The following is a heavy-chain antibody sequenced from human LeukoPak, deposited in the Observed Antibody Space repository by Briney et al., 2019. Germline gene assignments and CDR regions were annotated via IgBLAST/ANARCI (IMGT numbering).Heavy chain of an antibody. CDR2: IYYSGST. Sequence: SQTLSLTCTVSGGSISSGDYYWSWIRQPPGKGLEWIGYIYYSGSTYYNPSLKSRVTISVDTSKNQFSLKLSSVTAADTAVYYCASTPWNLAVAGTGYDYWGQGTLVTVSS. CDR1: GGSISSGDYY. D-gene: IGHD6-19*01. CDR3: ASTPWNLAVAGTGYDY. J-gene: IGHJ4*02. V-gene: IGHV4-30-4*01.